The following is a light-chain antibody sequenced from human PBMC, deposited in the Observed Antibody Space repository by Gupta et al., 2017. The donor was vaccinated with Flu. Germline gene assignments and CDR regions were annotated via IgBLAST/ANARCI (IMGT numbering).Light chain of an antibody. Sequence: ISCRSSLGLVYSDGNTYLHWFQQRPGQSPRRLIYNVSKRESGVPDRFSGSGSGTDFTLRISRVEAEDVGVYYCMQGARWPWAFGQGTKVEIK. CDR2: NVS. CDR3: MQGARWPWA. J-gene: IGKJ1*01. V-gene: IGKV2-30*01. CDR1: LGLVYSDGNTY.